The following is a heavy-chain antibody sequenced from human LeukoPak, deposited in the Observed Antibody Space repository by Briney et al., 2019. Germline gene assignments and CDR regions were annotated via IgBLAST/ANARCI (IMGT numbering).Heavy chain of an antibody. J-gene: IGHJ4*02. CDR3: ARSLESDY. V-gene: IGHV3-48*02. CDR1: EFTFSTYT. Sequence: GGSLRLSCAASEFTFSTYTMNWVRQAPGKGLEWVSSISSTSSTIYYADSVKGRFTISRDNPKNSLSLQMNRLRDEDTAIYYCARSLESDYWGQGTLVTVSS. CDR2: ISSTSSTI.